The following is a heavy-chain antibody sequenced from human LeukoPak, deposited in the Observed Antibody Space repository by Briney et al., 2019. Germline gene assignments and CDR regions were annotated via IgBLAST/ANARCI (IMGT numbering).Heavy chain of an antibody. V-gene: IGHV4-4*07. D-gene: IGHD3-10*01. CDR1: GGSISSYY. CDR2: IYTSGST. CDR3: ARLEWFGELLDGWFDP. J-gene: IGHJ5*02. Sequence: SETLSLTCTVSGGSISSYYWSWIRQPAGKGLEWIGRIYTSGSTNYNPSLKSRVTMSVDTSKNQFSLKLSSVTAADTAVYYCARLEWFGELLDGWFDPWGQGTLVTVSS.